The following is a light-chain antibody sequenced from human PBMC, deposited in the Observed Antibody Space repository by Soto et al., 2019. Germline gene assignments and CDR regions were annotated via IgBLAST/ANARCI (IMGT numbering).Light chain of an antibody. V-gene: IGKV3-20*01. J-gene: IGKJ5*01. Sequence: EIVLTQSPATLSLSPGERATLSCSASQSLSSNFLAWYQQKPGQAPRLLIYGASIRATGIPDRFSGSGSETDFTLTISRLEPEDFALYYCQQYGSSAPITFGQGTRLEI. CDR2: GAS. CDR1: QSLSSNF. CDR3: QQYGSSAPIT.